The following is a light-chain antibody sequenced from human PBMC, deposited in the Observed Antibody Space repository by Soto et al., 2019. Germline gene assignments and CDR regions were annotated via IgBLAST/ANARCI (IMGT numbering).Light chain of an antibody. V-gene: IGKV1-5*03. CDR3: QQYDRFPYS. CDR1: LSISSW. CDR2: EAS. J-gene: IGKJ2*01. Sequence: DIQMTQSPPTLSASVGDTVSITCRASLSISSWLAWYQQKPGKAPKILIYEASNLKSDVPSRFSGSGSGTDFTLTINGLQPDDFATYYGQQYDRFPYSFGPGTRLEIK.